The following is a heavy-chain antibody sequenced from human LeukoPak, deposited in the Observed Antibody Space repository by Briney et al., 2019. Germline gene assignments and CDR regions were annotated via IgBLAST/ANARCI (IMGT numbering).Heavy chain of an antibody. V-gene: IGHV3-7*01. CDR1: GFTFSSYW. Sequence: PGGSLRLSCAASGFTFSSYWMSRVRQAPGKGLEWVANIKQDGSGKYYVDSVKGRFTISRDNAKNSLYLQMNSLRAEDTAVYYCAREEHYDFWSGYYYYYGMDVWGQGTTVTVSS. J-gene: IGHJ6*02. D-gene: IGHD3-3*01. CDR3: AREEHYDFWSGYYYYYGMDV. CDR2: IKQDGSGK.